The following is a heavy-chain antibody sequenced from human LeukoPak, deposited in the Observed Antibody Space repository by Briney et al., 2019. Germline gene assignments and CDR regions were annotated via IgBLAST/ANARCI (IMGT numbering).Heavy chain of an antibody. D-gene: IGHD1-7*01. J-gene: IGHJ6*03. CDR3: ARRWNYGRNYYIDV. Sequence: SETLSLTCAVYGGSFSHYYWSWIRQSPGMGLEWIGEINDSGTINYNPSLMSRVTISVDKSKNQFSLKLSSASAADTAVYYCARRWNYGRNYYIDVWGKGATVSVSS. CDR1: GGSFSHYY. V-gene: IGHV4-34*01. CDR2: INDSGTI.